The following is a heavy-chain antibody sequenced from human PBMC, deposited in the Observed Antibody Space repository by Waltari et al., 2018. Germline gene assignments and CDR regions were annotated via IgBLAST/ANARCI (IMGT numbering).Heavy chain of an antibody. CDR1: GFTFSSYA. CDR3: AKDGEYDFWSDRDAFDI. J-gene: IGHJ3*02. CDR2: ISGRGGST. D-gene: IGHD3-3*01. Sequence: EVQLVESGGGLVQPGGSLSLSCAASGFTFSSYAMSWVRQAPGKGLEWVSAISGRGGSTYYADSVKGRFTISRDNSKNTLYLQMNSLRAEDTAVYYCAKDGEYDFWSDRDAFDIWGQGTMVTVSS. V-gene: IGHV3-23*04.